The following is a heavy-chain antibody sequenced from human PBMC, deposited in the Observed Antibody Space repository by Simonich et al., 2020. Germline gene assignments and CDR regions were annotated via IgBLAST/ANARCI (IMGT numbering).Heavy chain of an antibody. D-gene: IGHD6-13*01. V-gene: IGHV4-38-2*01. CDR2: IYHRGST. CDR3: ARVGYSNYYYYGMDV. J-gene: IGHJ6*02. Sequence: QVQLQESGPGLVKPSETLSLTCAVSGYSISSGYYWGWIRQPPGKGLEWIGSIYHRGSTYDNPSRKSRVTRSVDTSKNQFSLKLSSVTAADTAVYYGARVGYSNYYYYGMDVWGQGTTVTVSS. CDR1: GYSISSGYY.